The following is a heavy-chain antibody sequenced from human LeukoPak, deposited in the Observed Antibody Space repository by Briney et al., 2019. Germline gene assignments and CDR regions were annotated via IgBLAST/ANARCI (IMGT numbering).Heavy chain of an antibody. CDR1: GFTFDDYA. V-gene: IGHV3-9*01. D-gene: IGHD7-27*01. CDR3: AKALRTGVGIPYFDY. Sequence: SGRSLRLSCAASGFTFDDYAMHWVRQAPGKGLEWVSGISWNSGSIGYADSVKGRFTISRDNAKNSLYLQMNSLRAEDTALYYCAKALRTGVGIPYFDYWGQGTLVTVSS. CDR2: ISWNSGSI. J-gene: IGHJ4*02.